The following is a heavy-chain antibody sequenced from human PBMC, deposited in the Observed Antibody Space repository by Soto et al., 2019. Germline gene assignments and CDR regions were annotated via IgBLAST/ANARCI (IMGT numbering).Heavy chain of an antibody. Sequence: PGGSLRLSCATSGLTFSASSMNWGRQAPXKALEWLSYFSGDRSYIYYADSVRGRFTISRDNAENSLYLQMDNLRDEDTALYYCARQVYTVVTPMDFWGQGTLVTVSS. J-gene: IGHJ4*02. CDR3: ARQVYTVVTPMDF. D-gene: IGHD2-21*02. V-gene: IGHV3-48*02. CDR1: GLTFSASS. CDR2: FSGDRSYI.